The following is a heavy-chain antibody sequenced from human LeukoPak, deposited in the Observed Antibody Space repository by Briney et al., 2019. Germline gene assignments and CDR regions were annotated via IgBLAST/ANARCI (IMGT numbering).Heavy chain of an antibody. CDR2: ISAYNGNT. Sequence: ASVKVSCKASGYTFTSYGISWVRQAPGQGLEWMGWISAYNGNTNYAQKLQGRVTMTTDTSTSTAYMELRSLRSDDTAVYYCARDLQYCSGGSCYFGWFDPWGQGTLVTVSS. D-gene: IGHD2-15*01. CDR3: ARDLQYCSGGSCYFGWFDP. CDR1: GYTFTSYG. V-gene: IGHV1-18*01. J-gene: IGHJ5*02.